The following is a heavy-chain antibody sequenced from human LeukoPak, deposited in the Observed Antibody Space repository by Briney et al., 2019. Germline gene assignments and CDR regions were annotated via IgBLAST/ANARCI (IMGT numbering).Heavy chain of an antibody. V-gene: IGHV3-7*01. Sequence: PGGSLRLSCAASGFTLSSSWMSWVRQAPGKRLEWVANIKEDGSEKYYVDSVKGRFTISRDNAENSLYLQMNSLRVEDTAVYYCARDPPPLGPDGFDIWGQGTLVTVSS. D-gene: IGHD7-27*01. J-gene: IGHJ3*02. CDR2: IKEDGSEK. CDR3: ARDPPPLGPDGFDI. CDR1: GFTLSSSW.